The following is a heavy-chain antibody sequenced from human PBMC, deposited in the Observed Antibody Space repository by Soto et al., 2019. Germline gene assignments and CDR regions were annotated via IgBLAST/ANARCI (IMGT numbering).Heavy chain of an antibody. Sequence: PSETLSLTCAVSGGSISRYYWNWIRQPPGKGLEYIGYVYFSGSTNYNPSLKSRVTISVDTSKNQFSLKLGSVTAADTAVYYCARGTTFGGVIVFDSWGHGSLVTVS. CDR1: GGSISRYY. D-gene: IGHD3-16*02. V-gene: IGHV4-59*01. J-gene: IGHJ4*01. CDR2: VYFSGST. CDR3: ARGTTFGGVIVFDS.